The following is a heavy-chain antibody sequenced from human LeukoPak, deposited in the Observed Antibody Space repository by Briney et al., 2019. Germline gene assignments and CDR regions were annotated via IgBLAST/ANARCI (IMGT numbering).Heavy chain of an antibody. CDR1: GFTFRSFA. Sequence: GGSLRLSCSASGFTFRSFAMSWVRQAPGKGLEWVSTIDDGGSNTYYADSVKGRFTISRDNSKNTLYLQMNSLRAEDTAVYYCARTVVPAADDAFDIWGQGTMVTVSS. D-gene: IGHD2-2*01. CDR3: ARTVVPAADDAFDI. V-gene: IGHV3-23*01. J-gene: IGHJ3*02. CDR2: IDDGGSNT.